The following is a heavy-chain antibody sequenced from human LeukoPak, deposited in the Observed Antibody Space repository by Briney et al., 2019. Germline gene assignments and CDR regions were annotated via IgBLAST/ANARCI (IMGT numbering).Heavy chain of an antibody. D-gene: IGHD6-19*01. CDR2: IWYDGSNK. Sequence: GRSLRLSCAASGFTFSSYGMHWVRQAPGKGLEWVAVIWYDGSNKYYADSVKGRFTISRDNFKNTMYLQMNSLRAEDTAVYYCARDELAVAKKGFLDSWGQGTLVTVSS. CDR3: ARDELAVAKKGFLDS. V-gene: IGHV3-33*08. CDR1: GFTFSSYG. J-gene: IGHJ4*02.